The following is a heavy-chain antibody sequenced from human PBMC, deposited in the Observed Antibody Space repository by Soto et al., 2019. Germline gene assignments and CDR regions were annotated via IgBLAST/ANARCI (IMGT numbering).Heavy chain of an antibody. CDR3: ARELGYCTNGVCQDDY. D-gene: IGHD2-8*01. Sequence: GASVKVSCKASGYTFTSYDINWVRQATGQGLEWMGWMNPNSGNTGYAQKFQGRVTMTRNTSISTAYMELSSPRSEDTAVYYCARELGYCTNGVCQDDYWGQGTLVTVSS. V-gene: IGHV1-8*01. CDR2: MNPNSGNT. J-gene: IGHJ4*02. CDR1: GYTFTSYD.